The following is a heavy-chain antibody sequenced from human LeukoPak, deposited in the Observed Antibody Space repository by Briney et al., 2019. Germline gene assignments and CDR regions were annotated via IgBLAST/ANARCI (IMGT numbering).Heavy chain of an antibody. CDR1: GYTFTSYG. Sequence: GASVKVSCKASGYTFTSYGISWVRQAPGQGLEWMGWISAYDGKRNYAQKVQGRVTMTTVTSTSTAYMELRSLRSDDTAVYYCARGYDYDRSGYPDDAFDIWGQGTMVTVSS. CDR2: ISAYDGKR. V-gene: IGHV1-18*01. J-gene: IGHJ3*02. CDR3: ARGYDYDRSGYPDDAFDI. D-gene: IGHD3-22*01.